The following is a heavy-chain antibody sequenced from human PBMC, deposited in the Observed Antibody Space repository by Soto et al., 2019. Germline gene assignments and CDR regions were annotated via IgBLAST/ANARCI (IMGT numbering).Heavy chain of an antibody. J-gene: IGHJ3*02. V-gene: IGHV3-66*01. CDR2: IYSGGST. CDR1: GFTVSSNY. CDR3: ASLITMVRGVINDAFDI. D-gene: IGHD3-10*01. Sequence: PGGSLRLSCAASGFTVSSNYMSWVRQAPGKGLEWVSVIYSGGSTYYADSVKGRFTISRDNSKNTLYLQMNSLRAEDTAVYYCASLITMVRGVINDAFDIWGQGQWSPSPQ.